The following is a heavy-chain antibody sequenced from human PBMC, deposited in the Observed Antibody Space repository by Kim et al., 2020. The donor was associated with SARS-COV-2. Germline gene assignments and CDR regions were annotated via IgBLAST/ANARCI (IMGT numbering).Heavy chain of an antibody. V-gene: IGHV4-31*02. CDR3: ARDEGLYYDSSGFWFDP. J-gene: IGHJ5*02. Sequence: LKSRVTISVDTSKNQFSLKLSSVTAADTAVYYCARDEGLYYDSSGFWFDPWGQGTLVTVSS. D-gene: IGHD3-22*01.